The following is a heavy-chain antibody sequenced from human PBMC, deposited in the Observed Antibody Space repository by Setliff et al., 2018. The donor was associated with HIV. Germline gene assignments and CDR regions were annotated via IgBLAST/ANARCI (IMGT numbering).Heavy chain of an antibody. D-gene: IGHD7-27*01. Sequence: SVKVSCKASGGTFSSYAISWVRQAPGQGLEWMGGIIPVFGASAYAQMFQGRVSITADDSTNTAYMEITSLRSEDTAVYYCATFYKLTGPTSFDFWGQGTLVTVSS. J-gene: IGHJ4*02. CDR1: GGTFSSYA. CDR2: IIPVFGAS. V-gene: IGHV1-69*13. CDR3: ATFYKLTGPTSFDF.